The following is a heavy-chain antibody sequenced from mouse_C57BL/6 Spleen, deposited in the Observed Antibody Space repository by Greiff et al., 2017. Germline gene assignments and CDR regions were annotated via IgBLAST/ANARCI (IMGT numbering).Heavy chain of an antibody. CDR2: IWSGGST. V-gene: IGHV2-2*01. J-gene: IGHJ4*01. Sequence: QVQLKQSVPGLVQPSQSLSITCTVSGFSLTSYGVHWVRQSPGKGLEWLGVIWSGGSTDYNAAFISRLSISKDNSKSQVFFKMNSLQADDTAIYYCARNGLRGDYYAMDYWGQGTSVTVSS. CDR3: ARNGLRGDYYAMDY. CDR1: GFSLTSYG.